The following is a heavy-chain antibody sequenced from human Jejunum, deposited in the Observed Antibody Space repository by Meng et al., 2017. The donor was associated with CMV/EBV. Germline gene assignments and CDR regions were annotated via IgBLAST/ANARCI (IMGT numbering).Heavy chain of an antibody. J-gene: IGHJ4*02. V-gene: IGHV2-70*20. CDR2: IDWDDDK. CDR3: ARTKGGRGSIDY. Sequence: FSGFSFSTSGMCVGWVRQPPGKALEWLALIDWDDDKYYSTSLKTRLTISKDTSKNQVVLTMSNMDPVDTATYYCARTKGGRGSIDYWGQGTLVTVSS. CDR1: GFSFSTSGMC. D-gene: IGHD2-15*01.